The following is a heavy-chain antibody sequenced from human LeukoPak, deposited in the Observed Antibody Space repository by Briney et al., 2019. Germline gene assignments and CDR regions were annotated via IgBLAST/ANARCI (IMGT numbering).Heavy chain of an antibody. V-gene: IGHV1-18*01. Sequence: ASVKVSCKASGYTFTSYGISRVRQAPGQGLEWMGWISAYNGNTNYAQKLQGRVTMATDTSTSTAYMELRSLRSDDTAVYYCARDQAGTGTGPFDYWGQGTLVTVSS. J-gene: IGHJ4*02. CDR2: ISAYNGNT. CDR3: ARDQAGTGTGPFDY. CDR1: GYTFTSYG. D-gene: IGHD1-1*01.